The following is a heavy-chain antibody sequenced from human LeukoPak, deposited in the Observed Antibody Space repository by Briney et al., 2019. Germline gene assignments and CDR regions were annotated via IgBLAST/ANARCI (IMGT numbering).Heavy chain of an antibody. Sequence: GGSLRLSCAASGFTFSSYAMGWVRQAPGKGLEWVSAISGSGGSTYYADSVKGRFTISRDNSKNTLYLQMNSLRAEDTAVYYCAKEGVAVTRYYYYGMDVWGQGTTVTVSS. V-gene: IGHV3-23*01. J-gene: IGHJ6*02. CDR2: ISGSGGST. CDR1: GFTFSSYA. CDR3: AKEGVAVTRYYYYGMDV. D-gene: IGHD6-19*01.